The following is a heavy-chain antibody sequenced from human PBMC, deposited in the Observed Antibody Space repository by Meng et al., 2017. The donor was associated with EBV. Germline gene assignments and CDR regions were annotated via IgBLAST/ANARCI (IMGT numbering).Heavy chain of an antibody. Sequence: VLRWGAGQLTHSETLSRTGAGFGGSLSGYYWSWIRQPPGKGLEWIGEINHSGSTNSNPSLKSRVTISVDTPKNQFSLKLSSVTAAETAVYYCAGSYGGVLNYWGQGTLVTVSS. J-gene: IGHJ4*02. V-gene: IGHV4-34*01. CDR3: AGSYGGVLNY. CDR1: GGSLSGYY. CDR2: INHSGST. D-gene: IGHD4-23*01.